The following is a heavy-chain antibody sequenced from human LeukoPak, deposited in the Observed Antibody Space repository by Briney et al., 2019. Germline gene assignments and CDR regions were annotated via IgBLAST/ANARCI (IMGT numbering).Heavy chain of an antibody. CDR3: ARPRFGSFWSGYYRGFDY. CDR2: INHSGST. Sequence: SETLSLTCAVYGGSFSGYYWSWIRRPPGKGLEWIGEINHSGSTNYNPSLKSRVTISVDTSKNQFSLKLSSVTAADTAVYYCARPRFGSFWSGYYRGFDYWGQGTLVTVSS. J-gene: IGHJ4*02. V-gene: IGHV4-34*01. D-gene: IGHD3-3*01. CDR1: GGSFSGYY.